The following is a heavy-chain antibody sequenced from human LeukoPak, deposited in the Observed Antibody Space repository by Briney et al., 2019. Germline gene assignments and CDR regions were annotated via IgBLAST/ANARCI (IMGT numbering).Heavy chain of an antibody. V-gene: IGHV1-18*01. D-gene: IGHD4-17*01. CDR1: GYTFTSYG. CDR2: ISAYNGNT. CDR3: ARAAPMTTVTVGPFDY. Sequence: GASVKVSCKASGYTFTSYGISWVRQAPGQGLEWMGWISAYNGNTNYAQKLQGRVTMTTDTSTSTAYMELSSLRSEDTAVYYCARAAPMTTVTVGPFDYWGQGTLVTVSS. J-gene: IGHJ4*02.